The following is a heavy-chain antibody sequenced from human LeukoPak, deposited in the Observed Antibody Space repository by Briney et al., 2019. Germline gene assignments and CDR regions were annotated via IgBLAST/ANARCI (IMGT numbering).Heavy chain of an antibody. D-gene: IGHD2-21*02. CDR2: INPDSGGT. CDR3: ARGVTGAYYYYYMDV. V-gene: IGHV1-2*02. Sequence: GASVKVSCKASGYTFNDYYMHWVRQAPGQGLEWMGRINPDSGGTDYAQKFQGRVTMTRDTSISTAYMELSSLRSDDSAVYYCARGVTGAYYYYYMDVWGKGTTVTVSS. CDR1: GYTFNDYY. J-gene: IGHJ6*03.